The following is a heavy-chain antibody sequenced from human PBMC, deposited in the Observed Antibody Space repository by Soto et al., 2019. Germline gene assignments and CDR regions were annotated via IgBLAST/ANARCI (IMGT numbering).Heavy chain of an antibody. Sequence: QVQLQESGPGLVEPAGTLSLTGAVSGGPIRSYNWLSWVRQPPGKGLEWIGEIHHDGGTNYNTSLKSRVTISVDNAKNHLSLNLNSVTAADAAIYYCARMPYSYYAMDVWGQGTTVTVSS. D-gene: IGHD2-2*01. CDR1: GGPIRSYNW. CDR3: ARMPYSYYAMDV. V-gene: IGHV4-4*02. CDR2: IHHDGGT. J-gene: IGHJ6*02.